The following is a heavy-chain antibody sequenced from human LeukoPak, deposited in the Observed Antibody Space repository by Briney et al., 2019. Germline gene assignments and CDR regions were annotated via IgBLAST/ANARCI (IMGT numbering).Heavy chain of an antibody. CDR3: AKNRGPPKYDILTGHILNLDY. CDR2: ISGSGGST. J-gene: IGHJ4*02. V-gene: IGHV3-23*01. CDR1: GFTFSSYA. D-gene: IGHD3-9*01. Sequence: GGSLRLSCAASGFTFSSYAMSWVRQAPGKGLEWVSAISGSGGSTYYADSVKGRFTISRDNSKNTLYLQMNSLRAEDTAVYYCAKNRGPPKYDILTGHILNLDYWGQGTLVTVSS.